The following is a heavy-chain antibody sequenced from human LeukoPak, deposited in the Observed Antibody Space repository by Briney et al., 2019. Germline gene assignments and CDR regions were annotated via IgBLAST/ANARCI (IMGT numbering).Heavy chain of an antibody. CDR1: GYTFTNYG. J-gene: IGHJ1*01. V-gene: IGHV1-18*01. CDR3: ARDKAVTAEVTQHFQH. CDR2: ISAYNGYT. Sequence: ASVKVTCKASGYTFTNYGFSWVRQAPGQGLEWMGWISAYNGYTDYAQKFQFRVTMTTDTSTSTAYMELRSLRSDDTAVYYCARDKAVTAEVTQHFQHWGQGTLVTVSS. D-gene: IGHD4-23*01.